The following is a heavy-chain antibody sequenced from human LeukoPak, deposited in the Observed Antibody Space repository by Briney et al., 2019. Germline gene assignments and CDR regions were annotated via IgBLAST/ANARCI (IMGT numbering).Heavy chain of an antibody. J-gene: IGHJ4*02. CDR2: ISGGGGTT. CDR1: GFTFTTYA. D-gene: IGHD3-22*01. Sequence: GGSLRLSCAASGFTFTTYAMHWVRQAPGKGLEWVSAISGGGGTTNYADSVKGRFTISRDNSKNTLYLQMNSLRAEDTAVYYCAKTHTYYDSSGYHSYFDYWGQGTLVTVSS. CDR3: AKTHTYYDSSGYHSYFDY. V-gene: IGHV3-23*01.